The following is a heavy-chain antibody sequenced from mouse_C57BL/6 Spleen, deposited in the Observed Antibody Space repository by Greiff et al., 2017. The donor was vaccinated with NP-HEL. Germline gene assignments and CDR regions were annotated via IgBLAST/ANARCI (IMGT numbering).Heavy chain of an antibody. CDR3: ARHYYDYDEGFAY. J-gene: IGHJ3*01. CDR1: GFTFSDSG. V-gene: IGHV5-17*01. D-gene: IGHD2-4*01. Sequence: EVKLVESGGGLVKPGGSLILPCAASGFTFSDSGMHWVRQAPEKGLEWVAYISSGSSTIDYAATVKGRFTIPRDNAKTTLFLQMTGLRSVDTAMYYCARHYYDYDEGFAYWGQGTLVTVSA. CDR2: ISSGSSTI.